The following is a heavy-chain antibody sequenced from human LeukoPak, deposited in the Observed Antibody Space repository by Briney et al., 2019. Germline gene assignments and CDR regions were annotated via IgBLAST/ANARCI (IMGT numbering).Heavy chain of an antibody. V-gene: IGHV1-46*01. CDR1: GYTFTSYY. D-gene: IGHD2-15*01. CDR3: ARGYCSGGSCYTIDF. CDR2: INPSGGST. Sequence: GASVKVSFKASGYTFTSYYMHWVRQAPGQGLERMGIINPSGGSTSYAQKFQGRVTVTRDTSTSTVYMELSSLRSEDTAVYYCARGYCSGGSCYTIDFWGQGTLVTVSS. J-gene: IGHJ4*02.